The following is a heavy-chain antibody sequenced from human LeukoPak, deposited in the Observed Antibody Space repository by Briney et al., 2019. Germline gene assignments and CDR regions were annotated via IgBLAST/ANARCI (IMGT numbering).Heavy chain of an antibody. CDR3: ARGWDTAMVPFDY. Sequence: GASVKVSCKVSGYTLTELSMHWVRQAPGKGLEWMGGFDPKDGETIYAQKFQGRVTITADESTSTAYMELSSLRSEDTAVYYCARGWDTAMVPFDYWGQGTLVTVSS. CDR2: FDPKDGET. CDR1: GYTLTELS. V-gene: IGHV1-24*01. D-gene: IGHD5-18*01. J-gene: IGHJ4*02.